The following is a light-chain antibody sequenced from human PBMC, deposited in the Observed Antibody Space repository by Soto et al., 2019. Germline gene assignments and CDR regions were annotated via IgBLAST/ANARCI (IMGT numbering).Light chain of an antibody. J-gene: IGLJ1*01. CDR3: QSYDSSLRGV. V-gene: IGLV1-40*01. CDR1: NSDIGAGYD. CDR2: ANN. Sequence: QSVLTQPPSVSGAPGQRVTISCTGSNSDIGAGYDVHWYQQLPGTAPNLVIYANNNRPSGVPDRFSASKSGTSASLAITWLQADDEADYYCQSYDSSLRGVVGTGTKVTVL.